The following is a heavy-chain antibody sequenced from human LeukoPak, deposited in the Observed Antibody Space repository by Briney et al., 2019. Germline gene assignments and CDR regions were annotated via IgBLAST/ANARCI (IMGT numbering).Heavy chain of an antibody. D-gene: IGHD3-22*01. CDR1: GYPFKTYG. CDR3: ARPYYYDGYFDY. CDR2: ISAYNGNT. Sequence: ASVKVSCKASGYPFKTYGISWVRQAPGQGLEWMGWISAYNGNTNYAQNLQGRVTMTTDTSTSTAYMELRSLRSDDTAVYYCARPYYYDGYFDYWGQGTLVSVSS. J-gene: IGHJ4*02. V-gene: IGHV1-18*01.